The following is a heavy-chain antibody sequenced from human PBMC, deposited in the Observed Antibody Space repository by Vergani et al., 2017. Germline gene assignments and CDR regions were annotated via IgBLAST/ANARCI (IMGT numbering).Heavy chain of an antibody. CDR1: GGSFSGYY. CDR2: INHSVST. J-gene: IGHJ6*03. Sequence: QVQLQQWGAGLLKPSETLSLTCAVYGGSFSGYYWSWIRQPTGKGLEWIGEINHSVSTNYNPSLKSRVTISVDTSKNQFSLKLSSVTAADTAVYYCARDRVQVVPAVEDYYYYMDVWGKGTTVTVSS. CDR3: ARDRVQVVPAVEDYYYYMDV. D-gene: IGHD2-2*01. V-gene: IGHV4-34*01.